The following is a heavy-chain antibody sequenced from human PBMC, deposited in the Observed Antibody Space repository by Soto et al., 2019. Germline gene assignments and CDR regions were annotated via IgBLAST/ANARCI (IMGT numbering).Heavy chain of an antibody. Sequence: GGFLRLSCSASGFIFSNYWMSWIRQAPGKGLEWVANIKQGGNEKYYVDPVKGRFTTSRDNPKNLLYLQMSSLRADDTAVYYCALTEGSGTNYPTTFDSWGQGTLVTVSS. CDR1: GFIFSNYW. CDR3: ALTEGSGTNYPTTFDS. V-gene: IGHV3-7*01. CDR2: IKQGGNEK. J-gene: IGHJ4*02. D-gene: IGHD3-10*01.